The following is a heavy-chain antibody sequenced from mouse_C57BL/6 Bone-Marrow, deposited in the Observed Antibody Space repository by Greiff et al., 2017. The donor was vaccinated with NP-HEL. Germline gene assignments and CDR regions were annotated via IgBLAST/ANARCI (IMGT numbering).Heavy chain of an antibody. CDR3: TTDPLMVTTRTWFAY. D-gene: IGHD2-2*01. CDR1: GLNIKDDY. J-gene: IGHJ3*01. Sequence: EVQLVESGAELVRPGASVKLSCTASGLNIKDDYMHWVKQRPEQGLEWIGWIDPENGDTEYASKFQGKATITADTSSNTAYLQLSSLTSEDTAVYYCTTDPLMVTTRTWFAYWGQGTLVTVSA. V-gene: IGHV14-4*01. CDR2: IDPENGDT.